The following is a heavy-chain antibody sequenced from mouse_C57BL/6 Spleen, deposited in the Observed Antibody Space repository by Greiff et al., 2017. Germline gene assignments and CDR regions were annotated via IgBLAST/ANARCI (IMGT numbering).Heavy chain of an antibody. V-gene: IGHV1-69*01. CDR1: GYTFTSYW. D-gene: IGHD3-3*01. J-gene: IGHJ4*01. CDR3: ARRAGDYAMDY. CDR2: SDPSDSYT. Sequence: VQLQQPGAELVMPGASVKLSCKASGYTFTSYWMHWVKQRPGQGLEWIGESDPSDSYTNSNQNFKGKSTLTVDKSSSTAYMQLSSLTSEDSAVYYCARRAGDYAMDYWGQGTSVTVSS.